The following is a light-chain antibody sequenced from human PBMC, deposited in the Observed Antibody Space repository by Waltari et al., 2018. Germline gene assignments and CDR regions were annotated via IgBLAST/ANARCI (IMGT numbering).Light chain of an antibody. CDR1: QSVNSNY. CDR2: AAS. J-gene: IGKJ1*01. CDR3: QQSRTSPWT. Sequence: EIVLTQSPGTLSLSPGDRATLSCRASQSVNSNYLAWYQQKVGQAPRLLISAASSRATGIPDRFSGSGSGTDFTLTISRLEPEDFAVYYCQQSRTSPWTFGQGTKVEIK. V-gene: IGKV3-20*01.